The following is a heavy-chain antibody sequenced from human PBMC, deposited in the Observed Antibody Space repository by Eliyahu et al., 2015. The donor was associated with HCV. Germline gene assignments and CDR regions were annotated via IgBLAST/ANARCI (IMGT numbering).Heavy chain of an antibody. CDR3: AGGSGWLIDY. J-gene: IGHJ4*01. CDR1: GFTFSDYW. D-gene: IGHD6-19*01. CDR2: IKSDGSTT. Sequence: EVQLXESGGGLVQPGESLRLSCAASGFTFSDYWMQWVRQAPGKGLVWVSLIKSDGSTTIYADSVKGRFTISRDNAKNTLYLQMNSLRDEDTAVYYCAGGSGWLIDYWGHGALVTVSS. V-gene: IGHV3-74*01.